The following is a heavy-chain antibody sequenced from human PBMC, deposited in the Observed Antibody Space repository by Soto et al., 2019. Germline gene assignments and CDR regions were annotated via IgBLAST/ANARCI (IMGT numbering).Heavy chain of an antibody. V-gene: IGHV4-31*02. CDR2: IFHSGTT. D-gene: IGHD5-18*01. CDR3: ARSQGTTMVVIWFDT. Sequence: QVQLLESGPGLVKPSQTLSLSCIVSGDSITNGGHYWSWIRQNAEKGLELIGYIFHSGTTFYNPSLKSRATLSVDTSKNQFSLNLTSVTAADTDVYYCARSQGTTMVVIWFDTWGPGTLVTVSS. CDR1: GDSITNGGHY. J-gene: IGHJ5*02.